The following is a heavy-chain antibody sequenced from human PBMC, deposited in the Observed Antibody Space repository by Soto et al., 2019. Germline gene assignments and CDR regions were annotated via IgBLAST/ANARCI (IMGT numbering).Heavy chain of an antibody. CDR2: ISAYNGNT. CDR3: ERGQRVGYGSGSYLIDFDY. CDR1: GYTFTSYG. Sequence: QVQLVQSGAEVKKPGASVKVSCKASGYTFTSYGIRWVRQAPGQGLEWMGWISAYNGNTNYAQKLQGRVTMTTDTSTSTAYMELRSLSSDDTAVYYCERGQRVGYGSGSYLIDFDYWGQRTLVTVSS. D-gene: IGHD3-10*01. V-gene: IGHV1-18*01. J-gene: IGHJ4*02.